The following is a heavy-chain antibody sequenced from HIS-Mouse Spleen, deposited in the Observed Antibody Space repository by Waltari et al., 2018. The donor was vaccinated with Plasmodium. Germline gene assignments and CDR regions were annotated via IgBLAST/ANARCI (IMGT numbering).Heavy chain of an antibody. CDR1: GYTFTGYY. D-gene: IGHD6-13*01. J-gene: IGHJ1*01. Sequence: QVQLVQSGAEVKKPGASVKVSCKASGYTFTGYYMHWVRPAPGQGPEWMGWINPNSGGTNYAQKCQGRVTMTRDTSISTAYMELSRLRSDDTAVYYCARVLGYKAAAGTFVEYFQHWGQGTLVTVSS. V-gene: IGHV1-2*02. CDR2: INPNSGGT. CDR3: ARVLGYKAAAGTFVEYFQH.